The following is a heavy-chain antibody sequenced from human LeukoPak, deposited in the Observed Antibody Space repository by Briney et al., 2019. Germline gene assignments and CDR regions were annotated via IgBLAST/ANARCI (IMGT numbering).Heavy chain of an antibody. Sequence: ASVKVSCKASGYTFNTYGITWVRQAPGQGLEWMGWISPYNGDTHYAQKFQDRVTMTTDTSTSTAYMDLRSLGFDDTAVYYCARDKAFLGYYDTSGYFQQWFDSWGQGALVTVSS. D-gene: IGHD3-22*01. CDR1: GYTFNTYG. CDR2: ISPYNGDT. CDR3: ARDKAFLGYYDTSGYFQQWFDS. J-gene: IGHJ5*01. V-gene: IGHV1-18*04.